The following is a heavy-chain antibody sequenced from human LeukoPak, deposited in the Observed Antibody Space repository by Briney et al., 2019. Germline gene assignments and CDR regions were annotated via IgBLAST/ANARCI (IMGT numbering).Heavy chain of an antibody. CDR2: IYYSGST. D-gene: IGHD2-15*01. CDR1: SGSISSYY. CDR3: ARGSTRDKFDP. Sequence: PSETLSLTCTVSSGSISSYYWSWIRQPPGKGLEWIGYIYYSGSTNYNPSLKSRVTISVDTSKNQFSLRLSSVTAADTAVYYCARGSTRDKFDPWGQGTLVTASS. V-gene: IGHV4-59*01. J-gene: IGHJ5*02.